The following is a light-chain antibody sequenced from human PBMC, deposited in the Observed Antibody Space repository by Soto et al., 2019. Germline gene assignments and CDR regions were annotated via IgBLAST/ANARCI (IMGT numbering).Light chain of an antibody. CDR1: HNDIGTYDY. J-gene: IGLJ1*01. CDR3: ISYTVSRSYV. CDR2: GVT. V-gene: IGLV2-14*03. Sequence: QSVLTQPTSVSGSPGQSITISCTGNHNDIGTYDYVSWYQQHPGRAPRLLIHGVTTRPSGISDRFSASKSGLTASLTISGLQPEDEADYYCISYTVSRSYVFGPGTKVTVL.